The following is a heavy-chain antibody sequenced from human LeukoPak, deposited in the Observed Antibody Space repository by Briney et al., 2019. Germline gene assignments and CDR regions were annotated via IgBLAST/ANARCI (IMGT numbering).Heavy chain of an antibody. CDR2: INHSGST. J-gene: IGHJ5*02. CDR1: GGSFSGYY. Sequence: SSETLSLTCAVYGGSFSGYYWSWIRQPPGKGLEWIGEINHSGSTNYNPSLKSRVTISVDTSKNRFSLKLSSVTAADTAVYYCARADKGYCSGGSCPRFDPWGQGTLVTVSS. CDR3: ARADKGYCSGGSCPRFDP. D-gene: IGHD2-15*01. V-gene: IGHV4-34*01.